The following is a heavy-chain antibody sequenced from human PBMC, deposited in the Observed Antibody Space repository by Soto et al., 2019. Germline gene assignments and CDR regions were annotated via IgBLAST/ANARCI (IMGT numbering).Heavy chain of an antibody. D-gene: IGHD6-13*01. Sequence: WETLSFPGSPSAGSISSSSHHRGWIRQPPGEGLEWTGTLSDRGSAFYNPSLKRRVSIPADTSKNRLSLRLTSVTAADTAVYFCSGDSSTWVWGDYWGQGTLVPGSS. CDR3: SGDSSTWVWGDY. J-gene: IGHJ4*02. V-gene: IGHV4-39*01. CDR2: LSDRGSA. CDR1: AGSISSSSHH.